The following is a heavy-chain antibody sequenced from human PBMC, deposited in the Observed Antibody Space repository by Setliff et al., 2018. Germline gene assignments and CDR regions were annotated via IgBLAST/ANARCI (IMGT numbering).Heavy chain of an antibody. CDR3: ARGLEGEDYFYYMDV. D-gene: IGHD2-21*01. J-gene: IGHJ6*03. CDR1: GGSISSSNW. V-gene: IGHV4-4*02. Sequence: PSETLSLTCTVSGGSISSSNWWTWVRQPPGKGLEWIGEIYHSGSINYNPSLKSRVTMSVDKPKNQFSLKLTSVAAADTAVYYCARGLEGEDYFYYMDVWGKGNTVTVSS. CDR2: IYHSGSI.